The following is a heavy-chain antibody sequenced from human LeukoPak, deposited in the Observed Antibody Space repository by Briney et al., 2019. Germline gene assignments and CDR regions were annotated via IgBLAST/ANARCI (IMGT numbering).Heavy chain of an antibody. CDR2: IYYSGST. J-gene: IGHJ4*02. CDR3: ARCDGYYYDSSGYYYYFDY. D-gene: IGHD3-22*01. CDR1: GGSISSYY. V-gene: IGHV4-59*01. Sequence: PSETLSLTCTVSGGSISSYYWSWIRQPPGKGLEWIGYIYYSGSTNYNPSLKSRVTISVDTSKNQFSLKLSSVTAADTAVYYCARCDGYYYDSSGYYYYFDYWGQGTLVTVSS.